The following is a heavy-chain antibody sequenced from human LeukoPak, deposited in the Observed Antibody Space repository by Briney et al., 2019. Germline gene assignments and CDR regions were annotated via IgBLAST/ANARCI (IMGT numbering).Heavy chain of an antibody. Sequence: GESLKISCKGSGYSFTSYWIAWVRQMPGKGLEWMGIIYPGDSDTRYSPSFQGQVTISAGKSISTAYLQWSSLKASNTAMYCCATSPGYGDYFGWFDPWGQGTLVTVSS. J-gene: IGHJ5*02. CDR2: IYPGDSDT. D-gene: IGHD4-17*01. V-gene: IGHV5-51*01. CDR3: ATSPGYGDYFGWFDP. CDR1: GYSFTSYW.